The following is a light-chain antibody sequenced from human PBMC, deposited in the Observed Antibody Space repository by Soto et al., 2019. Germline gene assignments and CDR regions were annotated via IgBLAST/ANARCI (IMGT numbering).Light chain of an antibody. CDR1: QSVSSY. J-gene: IGKJ4*01. CDR3: QQRRNWPLT. Sequence: EIVLTQSPATLSLSPGERATLSCRASQSVSSYLAWYQQKPGQAPRLLIYDASNRATCIPCRFSGSGSGTDFTLTISCLEQEDFAGYSCQQRRNWPLTFGGGTNVEIK. V-gene: IGKV3-11*01. CDR2: DAS.